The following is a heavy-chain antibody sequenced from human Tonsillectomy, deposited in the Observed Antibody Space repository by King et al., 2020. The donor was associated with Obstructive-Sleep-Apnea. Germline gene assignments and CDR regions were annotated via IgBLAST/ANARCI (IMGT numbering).Heavy chain of an antibody. J-gene: IGHJ6*02. D-gene: IGHD3-10*01. V-gene: IGHV3-9*02. CDR2: LALDIERV. Sequence: VQLVESGGGLVQPGGSLTLSCAMSGLRSNNHAVHWVRQPPGKGLEWVSGLALDIERVDYGDSVRGRFTVSRDNAKNSLYLHMNSLRAEDSALYFCTRDVSPGGADVWGQGTTVIVSS. CDR1: GLRSNNHA. CDR3: TRDVSPGGADV.